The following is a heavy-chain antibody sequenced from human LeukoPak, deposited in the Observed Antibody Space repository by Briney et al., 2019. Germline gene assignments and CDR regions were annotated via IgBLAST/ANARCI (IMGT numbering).Heavy chain of an antibody. D-gene: IGHD6-13*01. J-gene: IGHJ6*03. CDR3: ARDGVAAAAGTGYYYYYYMDV. V-gene: IGHV1-18*01. CDR2: ISACNGNA. CDR1: GYTFTSYG. Sequence: GASVKVSCKASGYTFTSYGISWVRQAPGQGLEWMGWISACNGNANYAQKLQGRVTLTTDTSTSTAYMELRSLTSDDTAVYYCARDGVAAAAGTGYYYYYYMDVWGKGTTVTVSS.